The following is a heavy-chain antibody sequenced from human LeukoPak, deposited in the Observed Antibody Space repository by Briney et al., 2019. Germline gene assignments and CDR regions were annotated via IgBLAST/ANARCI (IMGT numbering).Heavy chain of an antibody. J-gene: IGHJ4*02. D-gene: IGHD6-19*01. CDR2: IYYSGST. CDR3: ARFADQYRSGWYYVDY. CDR1: GGYISSYY. Sequence: SETLSLTCSVSGGYISSYYWSWIRQPPGQGLEWIGYIYYSGSTSYNPSLKSRVTISVDKSNNQFFLKLSSVTASDTAVYYCARFADQYRSGWYYVDYWGQGTQVTVSS. V-gene: IGHV4-59*08.